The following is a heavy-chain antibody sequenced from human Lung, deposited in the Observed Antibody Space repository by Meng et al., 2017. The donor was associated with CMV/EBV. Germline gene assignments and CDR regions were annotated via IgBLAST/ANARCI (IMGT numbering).Heavy chain of an antibody. V-gene: IGHV4-34*01. D-gene: IGHD2-2*01. CDR1: RASFSGYY. J-gene: IGHJ5*02. CDR2: ITHSGST. Sequence: VLFMLPEPRSLSMAGYRASFSGYYGDGILQPPGNGLELIGDITHSGSTNYTPSLRSRVTISVDTSNNQFSLKLSSVTAADTAVYYCARGRLKDIVAVPAAMDWGIDPWGQGTLVTVSS. CDR3: ARGRLKDIVAVPAAMDWGIDP.